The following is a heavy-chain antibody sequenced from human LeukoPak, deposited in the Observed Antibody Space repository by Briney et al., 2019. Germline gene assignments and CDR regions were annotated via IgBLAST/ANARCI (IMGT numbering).Heavy chain of an antibody. J-gene: IGHJ4*02. V-gene: IGHV4-59*01. CDR3: ARVAAGGNYFDY. CDR1: GGSISSYY. Sequence: PSETLSLTCAVSGGSISSYYWSWIRQPPGKGLEWIGYIYYSGSTNCNPSLKSRVTISVDTSKNQFSLKLSSVTAADTAVYYCARVAAGGNYFDYWGQGTLVTVSS. D-gene: IGHD6-13*01. CDR2: IYYSGST.